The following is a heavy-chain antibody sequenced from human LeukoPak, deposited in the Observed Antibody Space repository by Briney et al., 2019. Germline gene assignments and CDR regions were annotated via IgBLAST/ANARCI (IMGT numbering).Heavy chain of an antibody. V-gene: IGHV3-74*01. J-gene: IGHJ4*02. Sequence: GGSLRLSCEVSGFIFSNSWMHWVRQTPGKGLVWVSRMYGDMNDISYADSVKGRFTISRDNAKNTVYLQMNSLRGEDTAVYYCARDLGLRGSEWGQGTLVTVSS. D-gene: IGHD4-23*01. CDR1: GFIFSNSW. CDR3: ARDLGLRGSE. CDR2: MYGDMNDI.